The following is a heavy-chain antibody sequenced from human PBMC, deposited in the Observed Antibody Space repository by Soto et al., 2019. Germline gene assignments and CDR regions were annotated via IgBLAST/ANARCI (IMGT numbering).Heavy chain of an antibody. CDR3: ARRAGAVPGRIDF. J-gene: IGHJ4*02. V-gene: IGHV4-59*08. D-gene: IGHD6-19*01. CDR1: GDSISSYY. Sequence: HVQLQESGPGLVKPSETLSLICTVSGDSISSYYWSWIRQPPGKGLEWIGFIYYTGSTNYNPSLKSRVTLSVDTSKNQLTLKLSSVSAADTAVYYCARRAGAVPGRIDFWGQGTLVTVSS. CDR2: IYYTGST.